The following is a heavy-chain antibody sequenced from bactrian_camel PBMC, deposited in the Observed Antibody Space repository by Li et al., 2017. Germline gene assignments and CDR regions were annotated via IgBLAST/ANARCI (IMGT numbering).Heavy chain of an antibody. Sequence: VQLVESGGGLVQPGGSLRLSCTAYEFDFNRYWMFWVRQAPGKGLEWVSVARSGGGNTYYADSVKGRFTISRDNAKNTLYLQMNSLKPEDTAVYYCATGLVPYCSGAYCYTQYKYWGQGTQVTVS. D-gene: IGHD2*01. J-gene: IGHJ4*01. CDR2: ARSGGGNT. CDR1: EFDFNRYW. V-gene: IGHV3S1*01. CDR3: ATGLVPYCSGAYCYTQYKY.